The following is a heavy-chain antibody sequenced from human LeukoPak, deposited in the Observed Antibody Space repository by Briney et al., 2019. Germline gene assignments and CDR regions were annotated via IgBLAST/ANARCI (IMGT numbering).Heavy chain of an antibody. V-gene: IGHV4-59*01. CDR1: GGSISSYY. CDR2: IYYSGST. D-gene: IGHD3-10*01. Sequence: SETLSLTCTVSGGSISSYYWSWIRQPPGKGLEWIGYIYYSGSTNYNPSLKSRVTISVDTSKNQFSLKLSSVTAADTAVYYCARDGPYYYGSGSYSGAAFDIWGQGTMVTVSS. CDR3: ARDGPYYYGSGSYSGAAFDI. J-gene: IGHJ3*02.